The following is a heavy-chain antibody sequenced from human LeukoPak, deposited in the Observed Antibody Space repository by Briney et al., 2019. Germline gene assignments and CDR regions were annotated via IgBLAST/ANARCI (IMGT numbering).Heavy chain of an antibody. J-gene: IGHJ4*02. CDR3: AKDVGKWESLHFFDY. Sequence: RGSLRLSCAASGFTFSSYAMHWVRQAPGKGLEWVAVISNDERNKYYADSVKGRFTISRDDSRNTLYLQMNSLRGDDTAVYYCAKDVGKWESLHFFDYWGQGTLVTVSP. V-gene: IGHV3-30*04. D-gene: IGHD1-26*01. CDR2: ISNDERNK. CDR1: GFTFSSYA.